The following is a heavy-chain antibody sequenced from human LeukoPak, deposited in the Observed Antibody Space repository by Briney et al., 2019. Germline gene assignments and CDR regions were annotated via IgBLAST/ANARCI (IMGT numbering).Heavy chain of an antibody. CDR3: ARVDFWSGYPI. D-gene: IGHD3-3*01. J-gene: IGHJ4*02. CDR2: IYYSGST. V-gene: IGHV4-39*07. CDR1: GGSISSSSYY. Sequence: SETLSLTCTVSGGSISSSSYYWGWIRQPPGKGLEWIGSIYYSGSTYYNPSLKSRVTISVDTSKNQFSLKLSSVTAEDTAVYYCARVDFWSGYPIWGQGTLVTVSS.